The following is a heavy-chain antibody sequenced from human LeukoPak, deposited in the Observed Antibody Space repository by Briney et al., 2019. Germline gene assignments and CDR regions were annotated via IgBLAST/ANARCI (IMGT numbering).Heavy chain of an antibody. CDR2: IRSKANSYAT. J-gene: IGHJ4*02. D-gene: IGHD3-16*01. CDR3: THMTPNTLGELLADY. CDR1: GFTFSGSA. V-gene: IGHV3-73*01. Sequence: QPGGSLRLSCAASGFTFSGSAMHWVRQASGKGLEWVGRIRSKANSYATAYAASVKGRFTISRDDSKNTAYLQMNSLKTEDTAVYYCTHMTPNTLGELLADYWGQGTLVTVSS.